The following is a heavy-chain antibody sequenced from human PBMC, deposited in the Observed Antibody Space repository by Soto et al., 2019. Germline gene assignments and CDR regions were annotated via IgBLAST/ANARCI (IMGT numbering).Heavy chain of an antibody. D-gene: IGHD2-2*01. J-gene: IGHJ6*02. CDR1: GGTFSSYA. V-gene: IGHV1-69*12. CDR2: IIPISGTA. Sequence: QVQLVQSGAEVKKPGSSVKVSCKASGGTFSSYAISWVLQAPGQGLEWMGGIIPISGTASYAQKFQGRVTITADESTSTAYMELSSLRSEDTAVYYCARHVPAAGYYYGMDAWGQGTTVTVSS. CDR3: ARHVPAAGYYYGMDA.